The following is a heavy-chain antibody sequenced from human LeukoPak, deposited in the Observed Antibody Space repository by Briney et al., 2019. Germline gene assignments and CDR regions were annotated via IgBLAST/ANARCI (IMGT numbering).Heavy chain of an antibody. D-gene: IGHD6-19*01. CDR3: ARFGSGWHYFDY. CDR1: GGSLSNYF. J-gene: IGHJ4*02. V-gene: IGHV4-59*12. Sequence: SETLSLTCTVSGGSLSNYFWSWIRQPPGTGLEWIGYIYSSGSTHYNPSLQSRVTISVDTSKNQFSLKLSSVTAADTAVYYCARFGSGWHYFDYWGQGTLVTVSS. CDR2: IYSSGST.